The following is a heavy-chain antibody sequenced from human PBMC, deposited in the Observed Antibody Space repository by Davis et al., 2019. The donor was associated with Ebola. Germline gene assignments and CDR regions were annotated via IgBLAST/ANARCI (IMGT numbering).Heavy chain of an antibody. Sequence: PGGSLRLSCAASGFTFSDYYMSWIRQAPGKGLEWVSYISSSGSTIYYADSVKGRFTISRDNSKNTLYLQMNSLRAEDTAVYYCAKAHYDFWSGYSGNYYYYYMDVWGKGTTVTVSS. J-gene: IGHJ6*03. CDR3: AKAHYDFWSGYSGNYYYYYMDV. V-gene: IGHV3-11*04. CDR1: GFTFSDYY. CDR2: ISSSGSTI. D-gene: IGHD3-3*01.